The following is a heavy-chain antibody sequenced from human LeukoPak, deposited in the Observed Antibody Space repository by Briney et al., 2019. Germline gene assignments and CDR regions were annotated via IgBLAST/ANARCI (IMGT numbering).Heavy chain of an antibody. V-gene: IGHV1-69*06. D-gene: IGHD5-12*01. CDR1: GGTFSSYA. CDR2: IIPIFGTA. Sequence: SVKVSCKASGGTFSSYAISWVRQAPGQGLEWMGGIIPIFGTANYAQKFQGRVTITADKSMSTAYMELSSLRSEDTAVYYCAGEKGLRLRGFDYWGQGTLVTVSS. J-gene: IGHJ4*02. CDR3: AGEKGLRLRGFDY.